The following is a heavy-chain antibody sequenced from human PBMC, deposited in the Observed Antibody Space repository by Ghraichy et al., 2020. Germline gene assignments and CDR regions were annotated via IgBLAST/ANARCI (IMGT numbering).Heavy chain of an antibody. CDR2: IKKDGSQK. CDR3: GRVIGGYDVIDS. V-gene: IGHV3-7*01. J-gene: IGHJ4*02. CDR1: GFSFSSFW. Sequence: GGSLRLSCAASGFSFSSFWMSWVRQAPGKGLEWVANIKKDGSQKYYVDSVEGRFTISRENAKNSLYLQMNSLGAEDTAVYYCGRVIGGYDVIDSWGQGTLVTVSS. D-gene: IGHD5-12*01.